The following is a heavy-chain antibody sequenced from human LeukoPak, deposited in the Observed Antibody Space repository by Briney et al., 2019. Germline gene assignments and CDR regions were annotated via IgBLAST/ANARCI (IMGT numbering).Heavy chain of an antibody. J-gene: IGHJ4*02. Sequence: PGGSLRLSCAASGLDFSSYWMSWVRQAPGKGLEWVANIKQDGSEKYYVDSVKGRFTISRDNAKNSLYLQMNSLRAEDTAVYYCARETHYDFWSGYFGADYYFDYWGQGTLVTVSS. V-gene: IGHV3-7*01. CDR1: GLDFSSYW. D-gene: IGHD3-3*01. CDR3: ARETHYDFWSGYFGADYYFDY. CDR2: IKQDGSEK.